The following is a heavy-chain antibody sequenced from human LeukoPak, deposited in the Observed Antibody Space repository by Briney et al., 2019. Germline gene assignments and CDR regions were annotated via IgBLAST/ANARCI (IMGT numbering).Heavy chain of an antibody. CDR3: ARGVGGDRDS. V-gene: IGHV3-23*01. CDR2: ISGSGDST. CDR1: GFTFNSYP. Sequence: GGSLRLSCAASGFTFNSYPMSWLRQAPGKGLEWVSAISGSGDSTYYDDSAKGRFTISRDSAKNTVYLQMNSLRAEDTAVYYCARGVGGDRDSWGQGTLVTVSS. J-gene: IGHJ4*02. D-gene: IGHD2-21*02.